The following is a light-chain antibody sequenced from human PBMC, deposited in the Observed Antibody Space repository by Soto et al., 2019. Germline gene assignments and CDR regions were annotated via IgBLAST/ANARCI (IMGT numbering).Light chain of an antibody. CDR1: QSISSSY. CDR2: GAS. V-gene: IGKV3-20*01. Sequence: EIVLTQSPGTLSLSPGKRATLSCRASQSISSSYLAWYQQRPGQAPRLLIYGASSRATGIPDRFSGNGSGTEFTLTISRLEPVDFAVYYCQQYGSSSWTFGQGTKVEIK. CDR3: QQYGSSSWT. J-gene: IGKJ1*01.